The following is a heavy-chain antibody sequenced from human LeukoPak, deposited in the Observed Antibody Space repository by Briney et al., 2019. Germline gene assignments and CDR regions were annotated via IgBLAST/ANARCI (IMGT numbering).Heavy chain of an antibody. D-gene: IGHD5-24*01. V-gene: IGHV3-23*01. CDR3: ARDSRDGYNFYYYGMDV. Sequence: GGSLRLSCAASGFTFNRNVMSWVRQAPGKGLEWVSAIIDDGGSTYYADSVKGRFSISRDNSKNTVYLQMNSLRAEDTAVYYCARDSRDGYNFYYYGMDVWGQGTTVTVSS. J-gene: IGHJ6*02. CDR2: IIDDGGST. CDR1: GFTFNRNV.